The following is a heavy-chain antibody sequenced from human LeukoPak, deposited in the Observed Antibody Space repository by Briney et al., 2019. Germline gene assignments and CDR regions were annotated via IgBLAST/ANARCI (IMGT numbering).Heavy chain of an antibody. CDR1: GGXITSTNC. CDR3: TRESGPYCPFGY. D-gene: IGHD1-26*01. CDR2: ISLTGRT. V-gene: IGHV4-4*02. Sequence: SETLSLTCVVSGGXITSTNCWSWVRQPPGQGLEWIGEISLTGRTNYNPSLIGRVIMSLDESRNQLSLTLTSVTAADTAMYYCTRESGPYCPFGYWGQGTLVVVPS. J-gene: IGHJ4*02.